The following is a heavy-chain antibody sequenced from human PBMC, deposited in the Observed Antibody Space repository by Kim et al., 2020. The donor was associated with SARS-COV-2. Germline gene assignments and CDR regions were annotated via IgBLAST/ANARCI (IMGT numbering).Heavy chain of an antibody. CDR3: ARGFGGSSGWPDY. V-gene: IGHV3-30-3*01. J-gene: IGHJ4*02. CDR1: GFTFSSYA. CDR2: ISYDGSNK. Sequence: GGSLRLSCAASGFTFSSYAMHWVRQAPGKGLEWVAVISYDGSNKYYADSVKGRFTISRDNSKNTLYLQMNSLRAEDTAVYYCARGFGGSSGWPDYWGQGTLVTVSS. D-gene: IGHD6-19*01.